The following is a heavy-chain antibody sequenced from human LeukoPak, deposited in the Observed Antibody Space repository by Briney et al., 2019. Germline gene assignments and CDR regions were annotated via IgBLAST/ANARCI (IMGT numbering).Heavy chain of an antibody. CDR3: AQDRFSFVH. J-gene: IGHJ1*01. V-gene: IGHV4-59*01. CDR2: ISDGESP. CDR1: GGSISGYY. Sequence: PSETLSLTCTVSGGSISGYYWSWIRQPPGKGLEWIGYISDGESPDYNPSLQSRVTIYVDSSKNQFFLNLTSVTAADTAVYYCAQDRFSFVHWGQGTLVTVSS. D-gene: IGHD2-2*01.